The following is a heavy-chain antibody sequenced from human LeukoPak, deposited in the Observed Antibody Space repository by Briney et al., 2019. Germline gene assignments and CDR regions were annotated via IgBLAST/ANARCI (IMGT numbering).Heavy chain of an antibody. CDR2: ISGYNGHT. CDR1: GYTFTSYG. J-gene: IGHJ4*02. Sequence: ASVKVSCKASGYTFTSYGISWVRQAPGQGLEWMGWISGYNGHTNYAQKLRGRVTMTTDTSTSTAYMELRSLRSDDTAVYYCARPVTTVGFDYWGQGTLVTVSS. V-gene: IGHV1-18*01. CDR3: ARPVTTVGFDY. D-gene: IGHD4-23*01.